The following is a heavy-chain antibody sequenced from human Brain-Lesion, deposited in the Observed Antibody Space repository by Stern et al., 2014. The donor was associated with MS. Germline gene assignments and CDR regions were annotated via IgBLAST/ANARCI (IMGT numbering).Heavy chain of an antibody. CDR2: IPPSGSA. D-gene: IGHD5-18*01. Sequence: QVQLQESGPGLVKPSQTLSLTCNVSGGSISSGSDYWSWLRQPVGKGLQWIGRIPPSGSAYYTPFLKSRVTISTDTSKNQFSLELTSATAADTAIYYCASGYRIFDYWGQGILVTVSS. CDR3: ASGYRIFDY. V-gene: IGHV4-61*02. CDR1: GGSISSGSDY. J-gene: IGHJ4*02.